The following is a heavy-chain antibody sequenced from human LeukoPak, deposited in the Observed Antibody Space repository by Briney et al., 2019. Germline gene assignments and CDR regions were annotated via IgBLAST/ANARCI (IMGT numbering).Heavy chain of an antibody. CDR3: AKARTRAYSYGSFDY. J-gene: IGHJ4*02. D-gene: IGHD5-18*01. Sequence: GGSLRLSCAASGFTFTYYAIHWVRQAPGKGLEWVTFIRYDGSNKYYADSVKGRFTISRDNSKNTLYLQMNSLRAEDTAVYYCAKARTRAYSYGSFDYWGQGTLVTVSS. CDR2: IRYDGSNK. V-gene: IGHV3-30*02. CDR1: GFTFTYYA.